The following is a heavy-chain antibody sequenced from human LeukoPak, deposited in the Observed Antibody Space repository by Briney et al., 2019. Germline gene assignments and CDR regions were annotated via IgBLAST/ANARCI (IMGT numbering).Heavy chain of an antibody. Sequence: ASVKVSCKASGYTFTGYYVHWVRQAPGQGLEWMGWINPNSGDTNYAQKFQDRVTMTRDASISTAYMELNSLRSDDTAVYYCARVRVTGTRYFDCWGQGALVTVS. D-gene: IGHD1/OR15-1a*01. CDR1: GYTFTGYY. J-gene: IGHJ4*02. CDR3: ARVRVTGTRYFDC. CDR2: INPNSGDT. V-gene: IGHV1-2*02.